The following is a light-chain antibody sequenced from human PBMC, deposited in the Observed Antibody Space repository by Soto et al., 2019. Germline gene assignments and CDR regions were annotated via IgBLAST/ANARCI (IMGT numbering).Light chain of an antibody. J-gene: IGKJ1*01. V-gene: IGKV1-39*01. CDR2: TAS. CDR1: QPISDY. Sequence: DIQMTQSPSSLSASVGDRVTITCRTSQPISDYLNWYQQKPGKAPSLLIYTASNLQTGVPSRFSGSGSGTDFTLTISSLQPEDFATYYCQQSYSTPRTFGQGTKVDIK. CDR3: QQSYSTPRT.